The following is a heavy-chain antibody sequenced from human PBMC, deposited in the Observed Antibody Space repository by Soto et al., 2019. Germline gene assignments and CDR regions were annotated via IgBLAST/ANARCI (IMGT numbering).Heavy chain of an antibody. Sequence: VQLLESGGGLVQPGGSLRLSCAASGFTFSSYAMSWVRQAPGKGLEWVSAISGSGGSTYYADSVKGRFTISRDNSKNTLYLQSNSLRAEDTAVYYCAKSLPIVVVPAATMDYYGMDVWGQGTTVTVSS. CDR2: ISGSGGST. D-gene: IGHD2-2*01. CDR1: GFTFSSYA. V-gene: IGHV3-23*01. CDR3: AKSLPIVVVPAATMDYYGMDV. J-gene: IGHJ6*02.